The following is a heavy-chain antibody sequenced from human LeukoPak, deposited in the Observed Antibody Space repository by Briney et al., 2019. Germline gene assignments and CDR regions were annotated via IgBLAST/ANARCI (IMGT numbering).Heavy chain of an antibody. Sequence: GESLKISCKGSGYFFTSYWIAWVRQMPGKGLEWMGIIYPGDSDTRYSPSFQGQVTMSADKSISTAYLQWSSLKASDTAMYYCARSYGSGSYGGAFDIWGQGTMVTVSS. D-gene: IGHD3-10*01. CDR3: ARSYGSGSYGGAFDI. J-gene: IGHJ3*02. V-gene: IGHV5-51*01. CDR2: IYPGDSDT. CDR1: GYFFTSYW.